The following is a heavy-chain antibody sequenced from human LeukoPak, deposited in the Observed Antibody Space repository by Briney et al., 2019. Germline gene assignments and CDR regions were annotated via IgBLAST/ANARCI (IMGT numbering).Heavy chain of an antibody. CDR3: ASGGNSLPFDY. D-gene: IGHD5-18*01. V-gene: IGHV1-69*13. CDR1: GYTFTSYD. CDR2: IIPIFGTA. Sequence: GASVKVSCKASGYTFTSYDINWVRQAPGQGLEWMGGIIPIFGTANYAQKFQGRVTITADESTSTAYMELSSLRSEDTAVYYCASGGNSLPFDYWGQGTLVTVSS. J-gene: IGHJ4*02.